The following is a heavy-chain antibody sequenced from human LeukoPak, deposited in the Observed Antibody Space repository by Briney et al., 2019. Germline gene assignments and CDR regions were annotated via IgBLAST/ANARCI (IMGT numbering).Heavy chain of an antibody. D-gene: IGHD3-22*01. CDR1: GFTFSSYA. CDR2: ISGSGGST. CDR3: AKPPHYYYDSSAYYYFDY. Sequence: GGSLRLSRAASGFTFSSYAMSWVGQAPGKGLEWVSAISGSGGSTYYADPVKGRFTIFRDNSKNTLYLQMNSLRAEDTAVYYCAKPPHYYYDSSAYYYFDYWGQGTLVTVSS. V-gene: IGHV3-23*01. J-gene: IGHJ4*02.